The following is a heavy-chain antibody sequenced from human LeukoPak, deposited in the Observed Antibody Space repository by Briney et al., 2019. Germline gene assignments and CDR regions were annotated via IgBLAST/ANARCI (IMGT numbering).Heavy chain of an antibody. V-gene: IGHV3-7*01. CDR3: AKGGAHDSFDI. D-gene: IGHD1-26*01. Sequence: GGSLRLSCTASGFTFSTYWMTWVRQDPRKGLEWVANINQNGGEKHYVDSVKGRFTISRDNAKNSLYLLMNSLGVEDTAVYYCAKGGAHDSFDIWGQGTMVTVSS. CDR2: INQNGGEK. CDR1: GFTFSTYW. J-gene: IGHJ3*02.